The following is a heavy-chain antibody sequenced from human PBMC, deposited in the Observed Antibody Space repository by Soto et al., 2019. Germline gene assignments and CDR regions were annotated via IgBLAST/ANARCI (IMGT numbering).Heavy chain of an antibody. CDR3: ARDTFGGAYDFLH. D-gene: IGHD3-3*01. CDR2: ISSGGST. J-gene: IGHJ1*01. CDR1: GFTVGSFY. V-gene: IGHV3-66*01. Sequence: EVQLVESGGGLVQPGGSLRLSCAASGFTVGSFYMTWVRQAPGKGLQWVAVISSGGSTYYADSVKGRFTISRDNSKNTLHLEMNSLRAEDTAAYYCARDTFGGAYDFLHGGQGTLVTVSS.